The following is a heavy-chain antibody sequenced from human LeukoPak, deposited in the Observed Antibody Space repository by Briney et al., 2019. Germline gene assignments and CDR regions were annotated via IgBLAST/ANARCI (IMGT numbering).Heavy chain of an antibody. CDR1: GGSISSYY. CDR2: IYYSGST. D-gene: IGHD3-10*01. CDR3: ARDQYGSGTCSPFTYWFDP. V-gene: IGHV4-59*12. J-gene: IGHJ5*02. Sequence: SETLSLTCTVSGGSISSYYWSWIRQPPGKGLEWIGYIYYSGSTNYNPSLKSRVTISVDTSKNQFSLKLNSVTAADTAVYYCARDQYGSGTCSPFTYWFDPWGQGTLVTVSS.